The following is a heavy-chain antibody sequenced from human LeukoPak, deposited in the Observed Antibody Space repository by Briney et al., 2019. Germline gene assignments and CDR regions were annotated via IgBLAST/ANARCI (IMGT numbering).Heavy chain of an antibody. CDR1: GYSFTGYD. CDR3: ARGYSYDRSGFYGMDV. V-gene: IGHV1-8*01. D-gene: IGHD3-22*01. CDR2: MNPNSGNT. Sequence: ASVKVSCKTSGYSFTGYDFNWVRQAPGQGLEWMGWMNPNSGNTGYAQKFQGRVTMTRDTSISTAYMELSSLRSEDTALYYCARGYSYDRSGFYGMDVWGQGTTVTVSS. J-gene: IGHJ6*02.